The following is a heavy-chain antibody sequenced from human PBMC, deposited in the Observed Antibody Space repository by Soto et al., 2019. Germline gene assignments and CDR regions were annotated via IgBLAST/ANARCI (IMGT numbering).Heavy chain of an antibody. V-gene: IGHV1-3*01. J-gene: IGHJ4*02. D-gene: IGHD3-22*01. CDR3: ARDGEGYYDSSGSFFDY. CDR2: INAGNGNT. CDR1: GYTFTSYA. Sequence: ASVKVSCKASGYTFTSYAMHWVRQAPGQRFEWMGWINAGNGNTKYSQKFQGRVTITRDTSASTAYMELSSLRSEDTAVYYCARDGEGYYDSSGSFFDYWGQGTLVTVSS.